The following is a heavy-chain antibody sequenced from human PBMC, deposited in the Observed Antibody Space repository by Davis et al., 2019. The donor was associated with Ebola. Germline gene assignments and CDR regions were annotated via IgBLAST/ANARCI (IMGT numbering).Heavy chain of an antibody. J-gene: IGHJ1*01. D-gene: IGHD4-17*01. CDR1: GFTFSSYG. Sequence: PGGSLRLSCAASGFTFSSYGMHWVRQAPGKGLEWVAVIWYDGSYKYYADSVKGRFSISRDNSKNTVYLQMKSLRGEDTAMYYCAKARSDYGDYPLGYIQDWGQGTLVTVSS. CDR3: AKARSDYGDYPLGYIQD. CDR2: IWYDGSYK. V-gene: IGHV3-30*02.